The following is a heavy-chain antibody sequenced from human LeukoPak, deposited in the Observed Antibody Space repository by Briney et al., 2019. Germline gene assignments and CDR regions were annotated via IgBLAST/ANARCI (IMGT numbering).Heavy chain of an antibody. J-gene: IGHJ4*02. D-gene: IGHD6-6*01. Sequence: SAKVSCKASGGTFSSYAISWVRQAPGQGPEWMGRIIPIFGTANYAQKFQGRVTITTDESTSTVYMELSSLRSEDTAVYYCAGDRGSSSPESIYYFDYWGQGTLVTVSS. V-gene: IGHV1-69*05. CDR3: AGDRGSSSPESIYYFDY. CDR2: IIPIFGTA. CDR1: GGTFSSYA.